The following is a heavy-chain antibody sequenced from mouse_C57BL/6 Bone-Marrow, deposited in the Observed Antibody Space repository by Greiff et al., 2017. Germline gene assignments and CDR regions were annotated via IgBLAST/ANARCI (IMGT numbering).Heavy chain of an antibody. D-gene: IGHD2-3*01. CDR3: ARERVYDGYFYWYFDV. J-gene: IGHJ1*03. Sequence: VQLQQSGPELVKPGASVKISCKASGYAFSSSWMNWVKQRPGKGLEWIGRIYPGDGDTNYNGKFKGKATLTADKSSSTAYMQLSSLTSEDSAVYFCARERVYDGYFYWYFDVWGTGTTVTVSS. V-gene: IGHV1-82*01. CDR1: GYAFSSSW. CDR2: IYPGDGDT.